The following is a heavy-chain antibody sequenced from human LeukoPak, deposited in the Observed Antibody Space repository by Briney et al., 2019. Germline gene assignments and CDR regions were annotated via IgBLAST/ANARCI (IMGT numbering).Heavy chain of an antibody. CDR2: IRYDGSNK. CDR1: GFTFSSYG. J-gene: IGHJ3*02. CDR3: AKDLYSGSHPSAFDI. D-gene: IGHD1-26*01. Sequence: GGSLRLSCAASGFTFSSYGMHWVRQAPGKGLEWVAFIRYDGSNKYYADSVKGRFTISRDNSKNTLYLQMNSLRAEDMALYYCAKDLYSGSHPSAFDIWGQGTMVTVSS. V-gene: IGHV3-30*02.